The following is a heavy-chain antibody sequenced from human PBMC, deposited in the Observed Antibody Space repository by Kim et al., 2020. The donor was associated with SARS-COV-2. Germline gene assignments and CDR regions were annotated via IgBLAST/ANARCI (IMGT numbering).Heavy chain of an antibody. Sequence: GGSLRLSCAASGFTFSSYAMHWVRQAPGKGLEWVAVISYDGSNKYYADSVKGRFTISRDNSKNTLYLQMNSLRAEDTAVYYCARDPRVLVVVPAAESNW. CDR3: ARDPRVLVVVPAAESNW. CDR2: ISYDGSNK. CDR1: GFTFSSYA. J-gene: IGHJ5*01. D-gene: IGHD2-2*01. V-gene: IGHV3-30*04.